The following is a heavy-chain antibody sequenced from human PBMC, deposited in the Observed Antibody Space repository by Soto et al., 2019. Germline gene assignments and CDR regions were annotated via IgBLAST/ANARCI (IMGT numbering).Heavy chain of an antibody. CDR2: IYPGDSDT. J-gene: IGHJ3*02. CDR3: ARHKGGRATINNDAFDS. V-gene: IGHV5-51*01. CDR1: GYTFNKYW. Sequence: GESLNISCKGSGYTFNKYWIAWVRQMPGQGLEWMGIIYPGDSDTTYSPSVQGHVTISVDESINTAYLQWASLEASDTATYYCARHKGGRATINNDAFDSWGQGTMVTVAS. D-gene: IGHD3-16*01.